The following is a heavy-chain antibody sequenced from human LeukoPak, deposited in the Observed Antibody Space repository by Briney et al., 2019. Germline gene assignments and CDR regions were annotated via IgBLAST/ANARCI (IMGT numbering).Heavy chain of an antibody. D-gene: IGHD2-2*01. CDR3: ARDIQGSFKY. CDR1: GFTFCDLA. V-gene: IGHV3-23*01. Sequence: GGSLRLSCAASGFTFCDLAMRWVRPAPGKGLQWVSSITSTGSNTYYTDSVKGRFTISRDNSKNTLYLQVNRLRAEGTAVVYCARDIQGSFKYRGQG. J-gene: IGHJ6*01. CDR2: ITSTGSNT.